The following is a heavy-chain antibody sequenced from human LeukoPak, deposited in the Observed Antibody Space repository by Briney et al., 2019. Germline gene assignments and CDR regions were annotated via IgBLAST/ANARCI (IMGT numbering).Heavy chain of an antibody. CDR3: ARDGKAAAGTPGY. J-gene: IGHJ4*02. D-gene: IGHD6-13*01. CDR1: GGTFSSYA. CDR2: IIPIFGTA. V-gene: IGHV1-69*05. Sequence: RASVKVSCKASGGTFSSYAISWVRQAPGQGLEWMGGIIPIFGTANYAQKFQGRVTITTDESTSTAYMELSSLRSEDTAVYYCARDGKAAAGTPGYWGQGTLVTVSS.